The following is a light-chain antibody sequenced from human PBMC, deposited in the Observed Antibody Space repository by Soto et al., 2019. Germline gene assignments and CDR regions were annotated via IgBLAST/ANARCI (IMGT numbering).Light chain of an antibody. J-gene: IGKJ1*01. CDR3: QQSYSTTWT. CDR1: QGISTY. Sequence: DTQMTQSPSSLSASVGDRATITCRASQGISTYLNWYQQKPGKAPKLLIYAASSLQSGVPSRFSGSGSETDFTLTISSLQPEDFATYSCQQSYSTTWTFGQGTKVDIK. V-gene: IGKV1-39*01. CDR2: AAS.